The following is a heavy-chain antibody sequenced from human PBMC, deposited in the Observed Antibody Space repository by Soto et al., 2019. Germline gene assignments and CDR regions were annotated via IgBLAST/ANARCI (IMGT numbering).Heavy chain of an antibody. V-gene: IGHV4-34*01. CDR2: INHSGST. J-gene: IGHJ4*02. CDR3: ARVLRARITIFGVVIIPRYYFDY. CDR1: GGSFSGYY. D-gene: IGHD3-3*01. Sequence: PSETLSLTCAVYGGSFSGYYWSWIRQPPGKGLEWIGEINHSGSTNYNPSLKSRVTISVDTSKNQFSLKLSSVTAADTAVYYCARVLRARITIFGVVIIPRYYFDYCGQGTLVTVSS.